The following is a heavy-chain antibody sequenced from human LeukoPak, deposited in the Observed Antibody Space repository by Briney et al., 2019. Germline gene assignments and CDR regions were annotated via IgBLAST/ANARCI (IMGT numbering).Heavy chain of an antibody. J-gene: IGHJ4*02. CDR3: ARGSGYCTRTSCYTVDY. CDR1: GYSFTSYW. CDR2: ISAYNGNT. Sequence: GESLKISCKGSGYSFTSYWIGWVRQAPGQGLEWMGWISAYNGNTNYAQKLQGRVTITRNISINTAYKELSSLRSEDTAVYYCARGSGYCTRTSCYTVDYWGQGTLVTVSP. V-gene: IGHV1-18*04. D-gene: IGHD2-2*02.